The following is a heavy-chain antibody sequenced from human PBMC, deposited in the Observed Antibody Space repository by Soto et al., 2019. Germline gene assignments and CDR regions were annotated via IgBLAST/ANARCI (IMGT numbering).Heavy chain of an antibody. J-gene: IGHJ3*02. CDR1: GFTFSSYS. CDR2: ISSSSSYI. CDR3: ARDYAEVDGYSYGYWNGGAFDI. Sequence: GGSLRLSCAASGFTFSSYSMNWVRQAPGKGLEWVSSISSSSSYIYYADSVKGRFTISRGNAKNSLYLQMNSLRAEDTAVYYCARDYAEVDGYSYGYWNGGAFDIWGQGTMVTVSS. V-gene: IGHV3-21*01. D-gene: IGHD5-18*01.